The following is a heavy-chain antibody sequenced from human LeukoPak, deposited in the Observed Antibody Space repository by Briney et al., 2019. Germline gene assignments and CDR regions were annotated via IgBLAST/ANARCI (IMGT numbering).Heavy chain of an antibody. J-gene: IGHJ3*02. V-gene: IGHV4-59*08. CDR2: IFYSGGS. CDR3: ARLGSTFDI. Sequence: PSGTLSLTCTVPGGSICIYFLTCIPQPPGEGLEWIRYIFYSGGSNYNPSLKSRVTISVETSKNHFSLKLSSVTAADTAVYYCARLGSTFDIWGQGTMVSVSS. D-gene: IGHD2-2*01. CDR1: GGSICIYF.